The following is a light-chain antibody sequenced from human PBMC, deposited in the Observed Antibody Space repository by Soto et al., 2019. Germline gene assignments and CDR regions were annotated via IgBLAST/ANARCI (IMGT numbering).Light chain of an antibody. CDR1: QSLTNSF. CDR2: GAS. V-gene: IGKV3-20*01. J-gene: IGKJ4*01. Sequence: EILLTQSPGTLSLSPGDRATLSCRASQSLTNSFLAWYQQKPGQTPRHLIYGASFRATDIPDRFSGSGSGTDFTLTISRLEPEDFAVYFCQQYGRLPLSFGGGTKVEIK. CDR3: QQYGRLPLS.